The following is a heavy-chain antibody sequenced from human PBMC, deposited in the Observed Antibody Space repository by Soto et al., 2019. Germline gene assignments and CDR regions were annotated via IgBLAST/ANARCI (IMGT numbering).Heavy chain of an antibody. V-gene: IGHV3-23*01. Sequence: EVQLLESGGGLVQPGGSLRLSCAASGFTFSSYAMSWVRQAPGKGLEWVSAISGSGGSTYYADSVKGRFTISRDNSKNTLYLQMNSLRAEDTAVYYCARDSNCSSTSCYSLYYYGMDVWGQGTTVTVSS. CDR1: GFTFSSYA. J-gene: IGHJ6*02. CDR3: ARDSNCSSTSCYSLYYYGMDV. CDR2: ISGSGGST. D-gene: IGHD2-2*01.